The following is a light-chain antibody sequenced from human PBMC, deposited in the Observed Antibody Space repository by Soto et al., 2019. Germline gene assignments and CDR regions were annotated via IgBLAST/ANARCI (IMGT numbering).Light chain of an antibody. J-gene: IGLJ3*02. CDR3: ETWDSNLRV. CDR2: LEGSGSY. Sequence: QPVLTQSSSASASLGSSVKLTCTLSSGHSSYIIAWHQQQPGKAPRYLMKLEGSGSYNKGSGVPDRFSGSSSGADRYLTISNLQFEDEADYYCETWDSNLRVLGGGTKVTVL. CDR1: SGHSSYI. V-gene: IGLV4-60*02.